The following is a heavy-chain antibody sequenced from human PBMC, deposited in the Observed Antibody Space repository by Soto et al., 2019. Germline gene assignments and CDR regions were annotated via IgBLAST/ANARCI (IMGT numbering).Heavy chain of an antibody. CDR1: GGPITRYY. CDR3: ARAGGIYYDSNGFLDY. V-gene: IGHV4-59*01. D-gene: IGHD3-22*01. J-gene: IGHJ4*02. CDR2: IYYTGTT. Sequence: PSETLSLTCTVPGGPITRYYWSWIRQPPGKGLDWIGYIYYTGTTKYNPSLKSRVTISVDTSKNQFSLKLSSVTAADTALYYCARAGGIYYDSNGFLDYWGQGTLVTVSS.